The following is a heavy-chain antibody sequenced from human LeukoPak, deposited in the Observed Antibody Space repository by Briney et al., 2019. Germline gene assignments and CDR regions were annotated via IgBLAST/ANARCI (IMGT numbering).Heavy chain of an antibody. V-gene: IGHV1-2*06. J-gene: IGHJ4*02. CDR3: VSLGRGSYYSDFDY. Sequence: ASVKVSCKASGYTFTGYYMHWVRQAPGQGLEWMGRINPNSGGTNYAQKFQGRVTMTRDTSISTAYMELSRLRSDDTAVYYCVSLGRGSYYSDFDYWGQGTLVTVSS. D-gene: IGHD1-26*01. CDR2: INPNSGGT. CDR1: GYTFTGYY.